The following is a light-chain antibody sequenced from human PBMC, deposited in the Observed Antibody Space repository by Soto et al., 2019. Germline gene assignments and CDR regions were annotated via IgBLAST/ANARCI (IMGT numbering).Light chain of an antibody. CDR2: GAS. J-gene: IGKJ2*02. CDR1: QSVSSNY. V-gene: IGKV3-20*01. Sequence: IVLTQSPSTLSLSPGERATLSCRAGQSVSSNYLAWYQQKPGQAPRLLIYGASSRATGIPDRFSGSGSGTDFTLTISRLEPEDFAVYYCQQFGSPWTFGQGTKLEIK. CDR3: QQFGSPWT.